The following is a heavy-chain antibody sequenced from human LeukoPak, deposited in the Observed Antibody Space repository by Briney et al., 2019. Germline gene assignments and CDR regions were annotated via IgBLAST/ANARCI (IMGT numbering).Heavy chain of an antibody. CDR1: GFIFSSYS. CDR2: ITGSGKNT. V-gene: IGHV3-23*01. CDR3: ASPSQV. Sequence: GGSLRLSCAASGFIFSSYSMSWVRQAPGKGLEWVSVITGSGKNTYYADSVKGRFTISRDNSKNTLYLQMNSLRAEDTAVYYCASPSQVWGQGTLVTVSS. J-gene: IGHJ4*02.